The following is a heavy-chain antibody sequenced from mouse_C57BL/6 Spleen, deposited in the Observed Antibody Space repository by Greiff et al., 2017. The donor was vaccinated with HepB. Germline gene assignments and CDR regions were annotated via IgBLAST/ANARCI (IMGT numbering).Heavy chain of an antibody. CDR2: IRLKSDNYAT. Sequence: EVQGVESGGGLVQPGGSMKLSCVASGFTFSNYWMNWVRQSPEKGLEWVAQIRLKSDNYATHYAESVKGRFTISRDDSKSSVYLQMNNLRAEDTGIYYCTVGLRRGAMDYWGQGTSVTVSS. J-gene: IGHJ4*01. D-gene: IGHD1-1*01. V-gene: IGHV6-3*01. CDR3: TVGLRRGAMDY. CDR1: GFTFSNYW.